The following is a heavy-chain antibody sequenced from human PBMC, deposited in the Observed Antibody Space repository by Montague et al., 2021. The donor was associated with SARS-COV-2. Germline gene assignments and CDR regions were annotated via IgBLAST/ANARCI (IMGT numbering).Heavy chain of an antibody. CDR2: IDWDDDK. CDR1: GFSLSTSGMC. D-gene: IGHD1-7*01. CDR3: ARETGTTVSLDY. Sequence: VKPTQTLTLTCTFSGFSLSTSGMCVSWIRQPPGKALEWLARIDWDDDKYYSTSLKTRLTISKDTSKNQVVLTMTNMDPVDTATYYCARETGTTVSLDYWGQGTLVTVSS. J-gene: IGHJ4*02. V-gene: IGHV2-70*11.